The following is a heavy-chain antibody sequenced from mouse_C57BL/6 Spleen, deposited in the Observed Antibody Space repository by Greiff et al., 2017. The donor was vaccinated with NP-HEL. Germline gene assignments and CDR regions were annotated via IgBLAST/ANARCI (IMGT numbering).Heavy chain of an antibody. J-gene: IGHJ3*01. CDR1: GYTFTDYD. D-gene: IGHD1-1*01. V-gene: IGHV1-15*01. CDR2: IDPETGGT. Sequence: QVQLQQSGAELVRPGASVTLSCKASGYTFTDYDMHWVKQTPVHGLEWIGVIDPETGGTAYNQKFKGKAILTADKSSSTAYMELRSLTSEDSAVYYCTRGREYDSSSWFAYWGQGTRVTVSA. CDR3: TRGREYDSSSWFAY.